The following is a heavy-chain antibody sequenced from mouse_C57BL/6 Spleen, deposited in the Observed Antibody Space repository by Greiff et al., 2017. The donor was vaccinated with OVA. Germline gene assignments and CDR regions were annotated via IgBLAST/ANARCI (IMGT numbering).Heavy chain of an antibody. J-gene: IGHJ4*01. V-gene: IGHV1-82*01. CDR1: GYAFSSSW. CDR2: IYPGDGDT. CDR3: ARSPPMDY. Sequence: SGPELVKPGASVKISCKASGYAFSSSWMNWVKQRPGKGLEWIGRIYPGDGDTNYNGKFKGKATLTADKSSSTAYMQLSSLTSEDSAVYFCARSPPMDYWGQGTSVTVSS.